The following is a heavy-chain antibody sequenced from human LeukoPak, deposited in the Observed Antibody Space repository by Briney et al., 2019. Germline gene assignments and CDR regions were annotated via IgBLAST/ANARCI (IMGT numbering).Heavy chain of an antibody. CDR3: AKSVETVMVSLDY. J-gene: IGHJ4*02. CDR2: ISYDGSNK. V-gene: IGHV3-30*04. CDR1: GFTFSSYA. Sequence: TGGSLRLSCAASGFTFSSYAMHWVRQAPGKGLEWVAVISYDGSNKYYADSVKGRFTISRDNSKNTLYLQMNSLRAEDTSLYYCAKSVETVMVSLDYWGQGTLVTVSS. D-gene: IGHD5-18*01.